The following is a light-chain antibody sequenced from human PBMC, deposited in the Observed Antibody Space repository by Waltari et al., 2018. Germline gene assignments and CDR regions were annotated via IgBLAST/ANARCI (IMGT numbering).Light chain of an antibody. Sequence: DIQMTQSPSTLSAFVGERVTITCRASQSINRWVAWYQQKPGQVPKFLIYRGSTLQTGVPSSFSGSGSGTEFNLTISSLQPDDSATYHCQQYDTYPLTFGGGTKVEIK. V-gene: IGKV1-5*03. CDR1: QSINRW. CDR3: QQYDTYPLT. J-gene: IGKJ4*01. CDR2: RGS.